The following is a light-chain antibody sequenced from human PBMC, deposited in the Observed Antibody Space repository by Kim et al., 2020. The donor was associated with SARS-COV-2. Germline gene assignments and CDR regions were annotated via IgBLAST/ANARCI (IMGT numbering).Light chain of an antibody. Sequence: VSPGQTASITCSGSKLGDKYAYWYQKKPGQSPVLVIYQHTKLPSGISQRFSGSSSGNTATLTISRAQTMDEADYYCQAWDSSTAVFGGGTQLTIL. CDR1: KLGDKY. J-gene: IGLJ3*02. V-gene: IGLV3-1*01. CDR2: QHT. CDR3: QAWDSSTAV.